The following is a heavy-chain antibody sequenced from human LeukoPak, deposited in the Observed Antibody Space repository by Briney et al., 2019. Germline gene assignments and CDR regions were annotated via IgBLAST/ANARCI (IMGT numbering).Heavy chain of an antibody. CDR1: GYTFTSYG. V-gene: IGHV1-18*01. J-gene: IGHJ5*02. CDR2: ISAYNGNT. D-gene: IGHD4-17*01. CDR3: ARVYGYYVSRRFDP. Sequence: ASVKVSCKASGYTFTSYGISWVRQAPGQGLEWMGWISAYNGNTNYAQKLQGRVTMTTDTSTSTAYMELRSLRSEDTAVYYCARVYGYYVSRRFDPWGQGTLVTVSS.